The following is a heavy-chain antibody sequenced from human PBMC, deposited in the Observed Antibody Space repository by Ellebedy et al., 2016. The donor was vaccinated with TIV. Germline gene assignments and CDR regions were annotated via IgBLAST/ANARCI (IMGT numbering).Heavy chain of an antibody. Sequence: GESLKISXAGSGFFFSNYWMSWVRQAPGRGLEWVANIKQDGSEKYYVGSVKGRFTISRDNAESSLYLQMNSLRAEDTAVYYCARGYWGSGSYYPFEVDYWGQGTLVTVSS. CDR3: ARGYWGSGSYYPFEVDY. J-gene: IGHJ4*02. CDR2: IKQDGSEK. V-gene: IGHV3-7*01. D-gene: IGHD3-10*01. CDR1: GFFFSNYW.